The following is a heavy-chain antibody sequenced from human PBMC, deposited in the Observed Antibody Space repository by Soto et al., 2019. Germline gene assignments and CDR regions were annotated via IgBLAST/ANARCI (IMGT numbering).Heavy chain of an antibody. J-gene: IGHJ4*01. Sequence: QVPLVESGGGLVKPGGSLRLSCAASGFTFSDYYMRWIRQAPGRGREWLSYMNRNGKNRDYADSVRGRFTMSRYNAKTSLYLEMNGLSVEDTAVYYCARRRRTDMDDIVLMHDFDFWGHGTLVTVSS. D-gene: IGHD2-8*01. CDR3: ARRRRTDMDDIVLMHDFDF. CDR1: GFTFSDYY. CDR2: MNRNGKNR. V-gene: IGHV3-11*01.